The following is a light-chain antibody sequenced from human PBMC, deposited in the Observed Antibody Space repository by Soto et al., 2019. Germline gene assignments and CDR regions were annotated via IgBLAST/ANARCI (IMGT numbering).Light chain of an antibody. CDR3: SSYAGSNTVV. J-gene: IGLJ2*01. V-gene: IGLV2-8*01. CDR1: SSDVGGYNY. CDR2: EVS. Sequence: QSALTQPPSASGSPGQSVTISYTGTSSDVGGYNYVSWYQQHPGKAPKLMIYEVSKRPSGVPDRFSGSKSGNTASLTVSGLQAEDEADYYCSSYAGSNTVVFGGETQLTVL.